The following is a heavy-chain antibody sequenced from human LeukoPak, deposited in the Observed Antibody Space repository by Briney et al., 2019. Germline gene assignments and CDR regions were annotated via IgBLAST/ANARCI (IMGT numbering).Heavy chain of an antibody. CDR3: ARHDSSGYYFDY. D-gene: IGHD3-22*01. CDR2: IIPIFGTA. V-gene: IGHV1-69*13. Sequence: SVKVSCKASGGTFSSYAISWVRQAPGQGLEWMGGIIPIFGTANYAQKFQGRVTITADESTSTAYMELSSLRSEDTAVYYCARHDSSGYYFDYWGQGTLVTVSS. J-gene: IGHJ4*02. CDR1: GGTFSSYA.